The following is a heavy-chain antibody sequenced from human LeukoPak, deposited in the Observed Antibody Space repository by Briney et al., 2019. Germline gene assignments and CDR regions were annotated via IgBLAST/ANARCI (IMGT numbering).Heavy chain of an antibody. CDR3: ARGVAGSPAFDY. D-gene: IGHD6-19*01. V-gene: IGHV4-4*02. CDR1: GGSISSSNW. CDR2: IYHSGST. Sequence: PSETLSLTCAVSGGSISSSNWWSWVRQPPGKGLEWIGEIYHSGSTNYSPSLKSRVTISVDKSKNQFSLKLSPVTAADTAVYYCARGVAGSPAFDYWGQGTLVTVSS. J-gene: IGHJ4*02.